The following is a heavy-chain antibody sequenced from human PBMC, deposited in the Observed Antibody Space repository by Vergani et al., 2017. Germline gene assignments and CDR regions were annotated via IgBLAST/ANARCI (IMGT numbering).Heavy chain of an antibody. CDR2: IHTADSDT. Sequence: EVQLVQSGAEVKKPGESLKISCQISGYSFTKYWIGWVRQMPGKGLEWMGIIHTADSDTRYSPSFQGQVTISVDKSISTAYLQRSSLRASDSAMYYCARLYGRDSSGSKYFDYWGQGTLVTVSS. D-gene: IGHD3-22*01. CDR3: ARLYGRDSSGSKYFDY. CDR1: GYSFTKYW. V-gene: IGHV5-51*01. J-gene: IGHJ4*02.